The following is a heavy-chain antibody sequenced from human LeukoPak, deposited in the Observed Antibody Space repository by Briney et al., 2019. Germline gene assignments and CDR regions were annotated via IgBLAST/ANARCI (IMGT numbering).Heavy chain of an antibody. Sequence: SQTLSLTCAISGDSVSSNSAAWYWIRQSPSRGLEWLGRTYYRSKWYNDYAVSVKSRIPINPDTSKNQFSLQLNSVTPEDTAVYYCARDPHYYDSSGYTDAFDIWGQGTMVTVSS. J-gene: IGHJ3*02. CDR1: GDSVSSNSAA. D-gene: IGHD3-22*01. V-gene: IGHV6-1*01. CDR3: ARDPHYYDSSGYTDAFDI. CDR2: TYYRSKWYN.